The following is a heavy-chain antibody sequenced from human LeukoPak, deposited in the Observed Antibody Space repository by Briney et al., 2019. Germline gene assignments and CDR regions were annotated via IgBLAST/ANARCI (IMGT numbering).Heavy chain of an antibody. Sequence: GGSLRLSCAASGFTFSSYDMHWVRQAAGEGPEWVSGIGTSGDTYYPGSVKGRFTISRENAKNSLYLQMNSLRAGDTAVYYCARGRSGWAFDSWGQGTLVTVSS. J-gene: IGHJ5*01. CDR2: IGTSGDT. V-gene: IGHV3-13*01. CDR3: ARGRSGWAFDS. CDR1: GFTFSSYD. D-gene: IGHD3-10*01.